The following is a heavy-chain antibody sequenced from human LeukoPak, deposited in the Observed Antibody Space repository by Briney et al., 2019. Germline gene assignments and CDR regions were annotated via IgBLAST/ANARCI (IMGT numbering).Heavy chain of an antibody. J-gene: IGHJ4*02. V-gene: IGHV4-4*07. Sequence: SETLSLTCTVSGVSISSYYWSWIRQPAGKGLEWIGRIYTSGSTNYNPSLKSRVTMSVDTSKNQFSLKLSSVTAADTTVYYCARDDSYYYDSSGFPFDYWGQGTLVTVSS. CDR3: ARDDSYYYDSSGFPFDY. CDR2: IYTSGST. D-gene: IGHD3-22*01. CDR1: GVSISSYY.